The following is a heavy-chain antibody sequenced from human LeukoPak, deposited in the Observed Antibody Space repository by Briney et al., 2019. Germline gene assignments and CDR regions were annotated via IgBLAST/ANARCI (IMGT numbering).Heavy chain of an antibody. V-gene: IGHV3-48*03. J-gene: IGHJ6*04. CDR1: GFTFSSYE. CDR3: ARILVATGGMDV. D-gene: IGHD5-12*01. CDR2: ISSSGSTI. Sequence: PGRSLRLSCAASGFTFSSYEMNWVRQAPGKGLEWVSYISSSGSTIYYADSVKGRFTISRDNAKNSLYLQMNSLRAEDTAVYYCARILVATGGMDVWGKGTTVTVSS.